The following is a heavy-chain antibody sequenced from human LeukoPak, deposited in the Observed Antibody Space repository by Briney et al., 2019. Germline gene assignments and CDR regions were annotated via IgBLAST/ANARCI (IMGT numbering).Heavy chain of an antibody. CDR1: GGSIGSSSYY. CDR3: ARSNSGLLDY. CDR2: IHYSGST. D-gene: IGHD6-19*01. J-gene: IGHJ4*02. Sequence: PSETLSLTCTVSGGSIGSSSYYWGWIRQPPGKGLEWIGSIHYSGSTYYDPSLKSRVTISVDTSKNQFPLKLSSVTAADTAVYYCARSNSGLLDYWGQGTLVTVSS. V-gene: IGHV4-39*06.